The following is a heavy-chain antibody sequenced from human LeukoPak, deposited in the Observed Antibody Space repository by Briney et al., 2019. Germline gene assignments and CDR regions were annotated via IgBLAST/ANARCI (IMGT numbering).Heavy chain of an antibody. CDR3: ARGPGSAVVY. CDR2: MNHSGST. J-gene: IGHJ4*02. V-gene: IGHV4-34*01. CDR1: RGSLSGCY. Sequence: PSETLSLTCAVYRGSLSGCYRSWIRQSPGKGLEWIGEMNHSGSTNYNPSLKSRVTISVDTSKNQFSLKVSSVTAADTAVYYCARGPGSAVVYWGQGTLVTVSS. D-gene: IGHD1-26*01.